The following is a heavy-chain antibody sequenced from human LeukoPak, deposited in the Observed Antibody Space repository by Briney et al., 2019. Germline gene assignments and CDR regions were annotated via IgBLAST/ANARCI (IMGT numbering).Heavy chain of an antibody. D-gene: IGHD5-12*01. CDR2: IKQDGREK. Sequence: GGSLRLSCAASGITFSSYWMSWVRQAPGKGLEWVANIKQDGREKYYVDSVKGRFTISRDNAKNSLYLQMNSLRAEDTAVYYCAKDPYRASSGLVDYWGQGTLVTVSS. CDR1: GITFSSYW. V-gene: IGHV3-7*04. CDR3: AKDPYRASSGLVDY. J-gene: IGHJ4*02.